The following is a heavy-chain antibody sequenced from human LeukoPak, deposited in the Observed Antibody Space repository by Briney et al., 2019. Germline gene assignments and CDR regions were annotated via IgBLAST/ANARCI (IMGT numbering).Heavy chain of an antibody. D-gene: IGHD5-12*01. CDR3: ARDFSRYSPSIGY. J-gene: IGHJ4*02. CDR1: GYTFTGYY. V-gene: IGHV1-2*02. Sequence: GASVKVSCKASGYTFTGYYMHWVRQAPGQGLEWMGWINPNSGGTNCAQKFQGRVTMTRDTSISTAYMELSRLRSDDTAVYYCARDFSRYSPSIGYWGQGTLVTVSS. CDR2: INPNSGGT.